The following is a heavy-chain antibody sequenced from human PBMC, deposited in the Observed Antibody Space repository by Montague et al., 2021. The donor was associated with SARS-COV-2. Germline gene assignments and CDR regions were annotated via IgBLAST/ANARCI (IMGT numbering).Heavy chain of an antibody. J-gene: IGHJ4*02. CDR1: GGSFSGYY. V-gene: IGHV4-34*01. D-gene: IGHD4-23*01. Sequence: SETLSLTCAVYGGSFSGYYWTWIRQSPGKVLEWIAEINHSGTTNFNFNPSLRSRVTISVDTSTSQFSLKLSSVTAADTGVYYCARWDPQTLTLIGLRGKSASDYWGQGTLVTVSS. CDR3: ARWDPQTLTLIGLRGKSASDY. CDR2: INHSGTTNF.